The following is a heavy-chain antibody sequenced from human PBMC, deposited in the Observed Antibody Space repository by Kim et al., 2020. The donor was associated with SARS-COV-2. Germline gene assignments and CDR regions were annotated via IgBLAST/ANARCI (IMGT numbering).Heavy chain of an antibody. D-gene: IGHD3-9*01. Sequence: VKGRFTISRDNAKNSLYLQMNSLRAEDTALYYCAKDTRYDILTGGYYFDYWGQGTLVTVSS. V-gene: IGHV3-9*01. J-gene: IGHJ4*02. CDR3: AKDTRYDILTGGYYFDY.